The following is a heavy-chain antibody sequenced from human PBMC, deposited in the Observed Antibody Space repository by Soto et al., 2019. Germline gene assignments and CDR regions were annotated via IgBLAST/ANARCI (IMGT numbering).Heavy chain of an antibody. J-gene: IGHJ4*02. CDR1: AFTFSSYS. V-gene: IGHV3-23*01. D-gene: IGHD1-1*01. CDR3: EKDANWEDHY. Sequence: GGSQRLSCAASAFTFSSYSMNWVRQAPGKGLEWVSFISGSGGITYYADSVKGRFTISRDNSKNTLYLQMHSLRAEDTAIYYCEKDANWEDHYWGQGTLVTVSS. CDR2: ISGSGGIT.